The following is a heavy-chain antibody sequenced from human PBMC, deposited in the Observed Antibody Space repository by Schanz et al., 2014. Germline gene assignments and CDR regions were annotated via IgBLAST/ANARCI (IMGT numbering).Heavy chain of an antibody. CDR1: GFIVSSTY. J-gene: IGHJ4*02. D-gene: IGHD6-13*01. CDR3: ARLDSSSWYPRY. Sequence: EVQLVESGGGLVQPGGSLRLSCAASGFIVSSTYMTWVRQAPGKGLEWVSIIYSGVSTYYADSVKGRFTTSRDNGKKSMYLQMNSLRAEDTAVYYCARLDSSSWYPRYWGQGTLVTVSS. V-gene: IGHV3-66*01. CDR2: IYSGVST.